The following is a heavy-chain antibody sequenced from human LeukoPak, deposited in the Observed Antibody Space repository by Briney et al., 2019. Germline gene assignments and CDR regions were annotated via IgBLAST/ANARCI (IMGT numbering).Heavy chain of an antibody. CDR3: AKRGYDILIGYYGQNYFDY. V-gene: IGHV3-23*01. J-gene: IGHJ4*02. CDR1: GFTFSSYA. D-gene: IGHD3-9*01. Sequence: GGSLRLSCAASGFTFSSYAMNWVRQAPGKGLEWVSRITGSGDSTYYADSVKGRFTISRDNSKNTLYLQMDSLRAEDTAVYYCAKRGYDILIGYYGQNYFDYWGQGTLVTVSS. CDR2: ITGSGDST.